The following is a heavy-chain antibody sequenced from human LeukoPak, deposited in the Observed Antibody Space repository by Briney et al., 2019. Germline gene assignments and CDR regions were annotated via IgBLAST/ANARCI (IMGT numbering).Heavy chain of an antibody. CDR3: AREVRQAYCGGDCYSGFGAFDI. D-gene: IGHD2-21*02. V-gene: IGHV1-69*01. CDR1: GGTFSSYA. CDR2: IIPIFGTA. J-gene: IGHJ3*02. Sequence: SVKVSCKASGGTFSSYAISWVRQAPGQGLEWMGGIIPIFGTANYAQKFQGRVTITADESTSTAYMELSSLRSEDTAVYYYAREVRQAYCGGDCYSGFGAFDIWGQGTMVTVSS.